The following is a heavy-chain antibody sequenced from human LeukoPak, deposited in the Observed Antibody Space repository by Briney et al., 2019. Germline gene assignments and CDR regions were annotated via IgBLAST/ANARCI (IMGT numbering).Heavy chain of an antibody. CDR3: ARVAEEMATIALFDY. CDR1: GGSISSGDYY. CDR2: IYYSGST. Sequence: SETLSLTCTVSGGSISSGDYYWSWIRQPPGKGLEWIGYIYYSGSTYYNPSLKSRVTISVDTSKNQFSLKLSSVTAADTAVYYCARVAEEMATIALFDYWGQGTLVTVSS. D-gene: IGHD5-24*01. J-gene: IGHJ4*02. V-gene: IGHV4-30-4*08.